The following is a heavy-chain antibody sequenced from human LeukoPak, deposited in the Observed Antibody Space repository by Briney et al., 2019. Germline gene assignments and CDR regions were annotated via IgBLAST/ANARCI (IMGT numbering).Heavy chain of an antibody. J-gene: IGHJ4*02. CDR2: ITSGDST. CDR3: ARRSLDGH. CDR1: GFTFSSYG. Sequence: GGSLRLSCAASGFTFSSYGMNWVRQAPGKGPEWVSGITSGDSTYYADSVKGRFTISRDNSKNTLFLQMNSLRAADTAVYYCARRSLDGHWGQGTLVTVSS. V-gene: IGHV3-23*01. D-gene: IGHD3/OR15-3a*01.